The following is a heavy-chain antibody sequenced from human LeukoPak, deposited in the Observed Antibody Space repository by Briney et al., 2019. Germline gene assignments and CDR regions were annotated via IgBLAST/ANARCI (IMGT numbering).Heavy chain of an antibody. V-gene: IGHV3-23*01. CDR3: AKGPLIEVAGTTWDY. CDR2: ISGSGSST. Sequence: GGSLRLSCAASGFTFSSYALGWVRQFPGKGLEWVSAISGSGSSTYYADSVKDRFTISRDNSKNTLHLQMNSLRAEDTAVYYCAKGPLIEVAGTTWDYWGQGTLVTVSS. CDR1: GFTFSSYA. D-gene: IGHD6-19*01. J-gene: IGHJ4*02.